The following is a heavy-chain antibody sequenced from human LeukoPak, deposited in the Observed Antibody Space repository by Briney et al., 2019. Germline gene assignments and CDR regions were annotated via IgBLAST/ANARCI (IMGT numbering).Heavy chain of an antibody. J-gene: IGHJ6*03. Sequence: PGGSLRLSCAASGFTFSSYAMSWVRQAPGKGLEWVSTISGSGGSTYYTDSVKGRFTISRDNSKNTLYLQMNSLRAEDTAVYYCARDYGSGIDYYYYYMDVWGKGTTVTVSS. CDR1: GFTFSSYA. CDR3: ARDYGSGIDYYYYYMDV. V-gene: IGHV3-23*01. CDR2: ISGSGGST. D-gene: IGHD3-10*01.